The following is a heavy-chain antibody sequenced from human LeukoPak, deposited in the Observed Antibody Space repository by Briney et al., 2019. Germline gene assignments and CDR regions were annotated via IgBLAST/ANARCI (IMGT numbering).Heavy chain of an antibody. CDR3: ARGGLYGSFDY. CDR1: GFTFSSYE. J-gene: IGHJ4*02. CDR2: ISSSSASI. Sequence: GGSLRLSCAASGFTFSSYEMNWVRQAPGKGLEWVSYISSSSASIYYADSVKGRFTISRDNAKNSLYLQMNSLRAEDTAVYYCARGGLYGSFDYWGQGTLVTVSS. D-gene: IGHD6-19*01. V-gene: IGHV3-21*05.